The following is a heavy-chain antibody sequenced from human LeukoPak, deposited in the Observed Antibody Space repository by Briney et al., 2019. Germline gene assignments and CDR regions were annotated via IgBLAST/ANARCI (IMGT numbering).Heavy chain of an antibody. D-gene: IGHD3-10*01. CDR1: GFTFSDYY. Sequence: GGSLRLSCAASGFTFSDYYLSWIRQAPGKGLEWVSYISRDGTTIYYADSVKGRFTISRDNTKNSLILQMNSLRAEDTAVYYCARSSQYGSGADYWGQGTLVTVSS. CDR2: ISRDGTTI. J-gene: IGHJ4*02. CDR3: ARSSQYGSGADY. V-gene: IGHV3-11*01.